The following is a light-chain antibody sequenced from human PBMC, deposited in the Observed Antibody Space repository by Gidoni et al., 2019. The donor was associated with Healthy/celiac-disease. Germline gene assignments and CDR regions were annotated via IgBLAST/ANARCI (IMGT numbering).Light chain of an antibody. V-gene: IGLV6-57*01. CDR1: SGSIASNY. J-gene: IGLJ3*02. Sequence: NFMLTQPHSMSESPGKTVTIACTRSSGSIASNYVQWYQQRPGSSPTPVIYEDNQGPSGVPDRFSGSIDSSSNSASLTISGLKTEDEADYDCQSYDSSNPWVFGGGTKLTVL. CDR2: EDN. CDR3: QSYDSSNPWV.